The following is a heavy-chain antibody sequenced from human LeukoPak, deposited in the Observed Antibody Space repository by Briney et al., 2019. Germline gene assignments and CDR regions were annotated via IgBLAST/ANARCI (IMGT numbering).Heavy chain of an antibody. D-gene: IGHD6-13*01. J-gene: IGHJ6*03. Sequence: ASVKISYKASRSTFSSNYIHWVRQAPGQGLEWMGIINPSGGSTSNAQKFQGRVAMTWDMSTSTVYMELSSLRFEDTALYYCARSIGAVSHYYYYMDVWGKGTTVTVSS. CDR3: ARSIGAVSHYYYYMDV. V-gene: IGHV1-46*01. CDR1: RSTFSSNY. CDR2: INPSGGST.